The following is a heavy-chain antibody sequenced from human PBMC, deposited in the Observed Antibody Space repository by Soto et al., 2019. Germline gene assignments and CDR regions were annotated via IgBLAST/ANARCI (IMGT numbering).Heavy chain of an antibody. J-gene: IGHJ6*02. CDR2: ISWDGGST. D-gene: IGHD6-6*01. CDR3: AKEHLEAVRARDYYYYGMDV. Sequence: PGGSLRLSCAASGFTFDDYTMHWVRQAPGKGLEWVSLISWDGGSTYYADSVKGRFTISRDNSKNSLYLQMNSLRTEDTALYYCAKEHLEAVRARDYYYYGMDVWGQGTTVTVSS. V-gene: IGHV3-43*01. CDR1: GFTFDDYT.